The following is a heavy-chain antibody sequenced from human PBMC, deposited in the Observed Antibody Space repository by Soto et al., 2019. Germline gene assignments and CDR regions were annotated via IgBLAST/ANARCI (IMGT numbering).Heavy chain of an antibody. CDR2: IWYDGSNK. J-gene: IGHJ6*03. D-gene: IGHD3-10*01. CDR3: ARDGVFTWFGETVYYYYYMDV. Sequence: GGSLRLSCAASGFTFSSYGMHWVRQAPGKGLEWVAVIWYDGSNKYYADSVKGRFTISRDNSKNTLYLQMNSLRAEDTAVYYCARDGVFTWFGETVYYYYYMDVWGKGTTVTVSS. CDR1: GFTFSSYG. V-gene: IGHV3-33*01.